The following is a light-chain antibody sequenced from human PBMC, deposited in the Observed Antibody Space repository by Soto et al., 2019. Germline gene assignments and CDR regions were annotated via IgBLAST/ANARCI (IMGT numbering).Light chain of an antibody. CDR3: SSYTSSSTVV. CDR2: EVS. J-gene: IGLJ2*01. V-gene: IGLV2-14*01. CDR1: SSDVGGYNY. Sequence: QSALTQPASVSGSPGQSITISCTGTSSDVGGYNYVSWYQQHPGKAPKLMIYEVSNRPSGVSNRFSGSKSGNTASLTISGXXXEDEADYYCSSYTSSSTVVFGXXTKLTVL.